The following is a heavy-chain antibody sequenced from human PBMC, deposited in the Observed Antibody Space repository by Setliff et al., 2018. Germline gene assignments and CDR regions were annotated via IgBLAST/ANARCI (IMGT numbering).Heavy chain of an antibody. CDR1: GFTFDDYA. J-gene: IGHJ4*02. CDR3: TIGRRY. V-gene: IGHV3-30*02. CDR2: IRYDGSNK. D-gene: IGHD3-10*01. Sequence: GGSLRLSCAASGFTFDDYAMHWVRQAPGKGLEWVAFIRYDGSNKYYADSVKGRFTISRDNSKNTLYLQMNSLKTEDTAVYYCTIGRRYWGQGTLVTVSS.